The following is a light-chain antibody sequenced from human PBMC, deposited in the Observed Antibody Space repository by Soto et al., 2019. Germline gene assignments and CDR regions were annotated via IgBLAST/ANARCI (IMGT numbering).Light chain of an antibody. Sequence: DIQMTQSPSSLSASVGDRVTITCRASQGISNHLAWYQQKPGKVPTLLIYDASTLQSGVTSRFSGSGSGTEFTITISSLQPGDVATFYCQTNSSDPFTFGPGTKVDIK. V-gene: IGKV1-27*01. CDR1: QGISNH. CDR3: QTNSSDPFT. J-gene: IGKJ3*01. CDR2: DAS.